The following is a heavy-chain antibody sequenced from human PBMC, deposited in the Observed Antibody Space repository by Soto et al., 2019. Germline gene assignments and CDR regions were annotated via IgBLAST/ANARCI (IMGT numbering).Heavy chain of an antibody. D-gene: IGHD6-13*01. V-gene: IGHV3-23*01. CDR3: AKLDSRNLFIFDY. CDR1: GFPFSSYA. CDR2: ISGSGGST. J-gene: IGHJ4*02. Sequence: GGSLRLSCASSGFPFSSYAMSWVRQAPGKGLEWVSAISGSGGSTYYADSVKGRFTISRDNSKNTLYLQMNSLRAEDTAVYYCAKLDSRNLFIFDYWGQGTLVTVSS.